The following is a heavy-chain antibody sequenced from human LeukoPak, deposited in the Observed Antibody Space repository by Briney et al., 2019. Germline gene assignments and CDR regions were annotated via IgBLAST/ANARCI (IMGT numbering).Heavy chain of an antibody. CDR3: ATSSSSGWFFDY. D-gene: IGHD6-19*01. J-gene: IGHJ4*02. Sequence: SETLSLTCTVSGGSISSYYWSWIRQPPGKGLEWIGYIYYSGSTNYNPSLRSRVTISVDTSKNQFSLKLSSVTAADTAVYYCATSSSSGWFFDYWGQGTLVTVSS. CDR1: GGSISSYY. V-gene: IGHV4-59*01. CDR2: IYYSGST.